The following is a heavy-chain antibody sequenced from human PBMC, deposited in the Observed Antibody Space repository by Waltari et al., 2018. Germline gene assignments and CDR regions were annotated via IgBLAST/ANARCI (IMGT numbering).Heavy chain of an antibody. CDR2: IVGSGSST. Sequence: EVQLLESGGTLVQSGGTVRLCGAASGFTFSTYGLGWVCQGPEEGLEWVSAIVGSGSSTFYADSVKGRFTISRDNSKNTLYLQMDSLRAEDTAVYYCVKGGCSSDSCLEYWGQGTLVTVSS. CDR3: VKGGCSSDSCLEY. J-gene: IGHJ4*02. D-gene: IGHD2-2*01. CDR1: GFTFSTYG. V-gene: IGHV3-23*01.